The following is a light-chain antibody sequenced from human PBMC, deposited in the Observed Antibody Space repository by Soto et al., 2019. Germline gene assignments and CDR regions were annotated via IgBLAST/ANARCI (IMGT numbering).Light chain of an antibody. CDR3: QQSYSTPT. Sequence: MSQSPASLSAYVGDRVTITCRASQSISSYLNWYQQKPGKAPKLLIYAASSLQSGVPSRFSGSGSGTDFTLTINSLQPEDFATYYCQQSYSTPTFGQGTKVDVK. CDR1: QSISSY. CDR2: AAS. V-gene: IGKV1-39*01. J-gene: IGKJ1*01.